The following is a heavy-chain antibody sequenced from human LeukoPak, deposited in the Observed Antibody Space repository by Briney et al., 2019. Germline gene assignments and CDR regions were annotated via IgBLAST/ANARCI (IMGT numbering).Heavy chain of an antibody. Sequence: GSSVKVSCKASGGTFSSYAISWVRQAPGQGLEWMGGIIPIFGTANYAQKFQGRVTITADESTNTAYMELSSLRSEDTAVYYCARPYSSSSYYYGMDVWDQGTTVTVSS. CDR3: ARPYSSSSYYYGMDV. CDR2: IIPIFGTA. CDR1: GGTFSSYA. J-gene: IGHJ6*02. D-gene: IGHD6-6*01. V-gene: IGHV1-69*01.